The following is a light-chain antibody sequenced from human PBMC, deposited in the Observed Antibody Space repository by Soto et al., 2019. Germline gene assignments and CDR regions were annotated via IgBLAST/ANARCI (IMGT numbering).Light chain of an antibody. CDR2: WAS. Sequence: DIVMTQSPDSLAVSLGERATINCKSSQSVLYSSINKNYLAWYQERPGQPPKLLIYWASTRESGVPDRFRGSGTGTDFTLNNTSLQAEDVAVYYCQQDESTPPTFGQGTKLEIK. J-gene: IGKJ2*01. CDR1: QSVLYSSINKNY. V-gene: IGKV4-1*01. CDR3: QQDESTPPT.